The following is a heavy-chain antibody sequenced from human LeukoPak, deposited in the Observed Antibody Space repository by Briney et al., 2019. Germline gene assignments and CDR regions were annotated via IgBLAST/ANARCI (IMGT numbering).Heavy chain of an antibody. CDR2: IRGDGVTT. J-gene: IGHJ4*02. D-gene: IGHD1-1*01. CDR1: GFAFSSHG. CDR3: AKATGTLGN. Sequence: GGSLRLSCAASGFAFSSHGMNWVRQAPGKGLEWVSGIRGDGVTTYYADSVKGRFTISRDNSKNTLYLQMNSLRAEDTALYYCAKATGTLGNWGQGTLVIVSS. V-gene: IGHV3-23*01.